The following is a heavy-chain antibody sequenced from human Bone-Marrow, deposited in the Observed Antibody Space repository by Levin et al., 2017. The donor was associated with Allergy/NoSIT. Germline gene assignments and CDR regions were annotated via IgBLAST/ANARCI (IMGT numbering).Heavy chain of an antibody. J-gene: IGHJ4*02. CDR2: ISYDGSAK. Sequence: PGESLKISCAASGFTFSRTGMHWVRQAPGKGLEWVAYISYDGSAKYYADSVKGRFSISRDNSKNTLYVQVNSLRVEDTGLYYCAKESPRVRDFDYWGRGTLVSVSS. D-gene: IGHD3-10*01. CDR3: AKESPRVRDFDY. V-gene: IGHV3-30*18. CDR1: GFTFSRTG.